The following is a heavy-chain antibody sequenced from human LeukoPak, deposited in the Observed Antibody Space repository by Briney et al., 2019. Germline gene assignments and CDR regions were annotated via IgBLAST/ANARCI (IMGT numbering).Heavy chain of an antibody. CDR1: GFTFSSYA. CDR2: ISSSSTTI. V-gene: IGHV3-48*02. Sequence: GGSLRLSCAASGFTFSSYAMHWVRQAPGKGLEWVSHISSSSTTIDYADSVKGRFTISRDNAKNSLYLQMNSLRDEDTAVYYCARLTVVTATRSLDYWGQGTLVTVSS. J-gene: IGHJ4*02. CDR3: ARLTVVTATRSLDY. D-gene: IGHD2-21*02.